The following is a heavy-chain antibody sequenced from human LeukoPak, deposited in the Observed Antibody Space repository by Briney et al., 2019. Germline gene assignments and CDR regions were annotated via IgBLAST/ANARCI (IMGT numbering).Heavy chain of an antibody. J-gene: IGHJ4*02. D-gene: IGHD2-2*01. CDR3: ARGRGVVVPAAMRFDY. CDR2: INAGNGNT. Sequence: ASVKVSCKASGYTFTSYAMHWVRQAPGQRLEWMGWINAGNGNTKYSQKFQGRVTITRDTSASTAYMELSSLRSEDTAVYYCARGRGVVVPAAMRFDYWGRGTLVTVSS. V-gene: IGHV1-3*01. CDR1: GYTFTSYA.